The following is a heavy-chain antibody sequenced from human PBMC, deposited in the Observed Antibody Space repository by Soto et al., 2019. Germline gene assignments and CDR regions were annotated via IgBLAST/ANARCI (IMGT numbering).Heavy chain of an antibody. CDR2: INPSGGST. D-gene: IGHD6-19*01. CDR1: GYTFTSYY. Sequence: ASVKVSCKASGYTFTSYYMHWVRQAPGQGLEWMGIINPSGGSTSYAQKFQGRVTMTRDTSTSTVYMELSSLRSEDTAVYYCAREYSSGWYRYGMDVWGHGTTVTVSS. V-gene: IGHV1-46*01. J-gene: IGHJ6*02. CDR3: AREYSSGWYRYGMDV.